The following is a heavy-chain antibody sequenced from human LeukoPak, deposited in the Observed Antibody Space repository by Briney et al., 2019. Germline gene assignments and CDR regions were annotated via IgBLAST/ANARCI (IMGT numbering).Heavy chain of an antibody. CDR3: AMDAAVKDS. CDR2: INRDGSTT. CDR1: GFTFSSNW. V-gene: IGHV3-74*01. J-gene: IGHJ4*02. D-gene: IGHD4-17*01. Sequence: GGSLRLSCAASGFTFSSNWMHWVRQAPGKGLVWVSHINRDGSTTYYADSVKGRFTMSRDNAKNTLYLQMNSLRAEDTAVYYCAMDAAVKDSWGQGTLVTVSS.